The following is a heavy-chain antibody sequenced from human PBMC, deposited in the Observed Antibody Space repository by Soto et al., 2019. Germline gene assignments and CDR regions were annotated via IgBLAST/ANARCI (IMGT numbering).Heavy chain of an antibody. D-gene: IGHD3-10*01. Sequence: GGSLRLSCAACGFTFSSYAMSWVRQAPGKGLEWVSAISGSGDSTYFADSVKGRFTISRDNSKNTLYLQMNSLRAEDTAVYYCAKDRSGSGSYYMPWGQGTLVTVSS. CDR1: GFTFSSYA. V-gene: IGHV3-23*01. CDR3: AKDRSGSGSYYMP. J-gene: IGHJ5*02. CDR2: ISGSGDST.